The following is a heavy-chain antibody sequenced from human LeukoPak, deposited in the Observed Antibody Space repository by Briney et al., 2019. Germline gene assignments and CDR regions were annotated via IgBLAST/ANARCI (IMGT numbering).Heavy chain of an antibody. CDR2: IIPIFGTA. D-gene: IGHD5-24*01. J-gene: IGHJ4*02. CDR1: GGTFSSYA. V-gene: IGHV1-69*13. CDR3: ARDAWDGYNSDTDY. Sequence: GASVKVSCKASGGTFSSYAISWVRQAPGQGLEWMGGIIPIFGTANYAQKFQGRVTITADESTSTAYMELSSLRSEDTAVYYCARDAWDGYNSDTDYWGQGTLVTVSS.